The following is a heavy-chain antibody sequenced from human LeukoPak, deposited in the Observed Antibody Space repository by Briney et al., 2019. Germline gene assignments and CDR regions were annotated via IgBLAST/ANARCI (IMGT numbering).Heavy chain of an antibody. CDR3: ASTTRAGFDP. CDR2: IYYSGST. Sequence: SETLSLTCTVSGGSTSSYYWSWIRQPPGKGLEWIGYIYYSGSTNYNPSLKSRVTISVDTSKNQFSLKLSSVTAADTAVYYCASTTRAGFDPWGQGTLVTVS. J-gene: IGHJ5*02. CDR1: GGSTSSYY. V-gene: IGHV4-59*01. D-gene: IGHD1-1*01.